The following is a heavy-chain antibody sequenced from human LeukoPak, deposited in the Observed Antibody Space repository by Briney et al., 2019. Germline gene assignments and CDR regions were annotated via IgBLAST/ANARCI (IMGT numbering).Heavy chain of an antibody. V-gene: IGHV7-4-1*02. J-gene: IGHJ6*04. CDR2: INTNTGNP. CDR1: GYTFTNYA. Sequence: ASVKVSCKASGYTFTNYAMNWVRQAPGQGLEWMGWINTNTGNPTYAQGFTGRFVFSLDTSVSTAYLQISSLKAEDTDIYYCARRSMVQHLDVWGKGTTVTVSS. D-gene: IGHD3-10*01. CDR3: ARRSMVQHLDV.